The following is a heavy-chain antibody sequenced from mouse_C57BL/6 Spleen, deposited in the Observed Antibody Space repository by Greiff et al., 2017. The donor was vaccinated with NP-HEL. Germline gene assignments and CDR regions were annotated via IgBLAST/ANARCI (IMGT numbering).Heavy chain of an antibody. V-gene: IGHV1-4*01. CDR1: GYTFTSYT. Sequence: QVQLQQSGAELARPGASVKMSCKASGYTFTSYTMHWVKQRPGQGLEWIGYINPSSGYTKYNQKFKDKATLTADKSSSTAYMQLSSLTSEDSAVYDCARPYYSNAMDYWGQGTSVTVSS. J-gene: IGHJ4*01. CDR3: ARPYYSNAMDY. CDR2: INPSSGYT. D-gene: IGHD2-5*01.